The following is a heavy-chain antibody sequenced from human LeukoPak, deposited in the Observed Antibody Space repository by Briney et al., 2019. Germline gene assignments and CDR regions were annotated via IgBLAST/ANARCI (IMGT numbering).Heavy chain of an antibody. CDR2: INPNSGGT. CDR3: ARGDSVDDFWSGSQYYFDY. CDR1: GYTFTGYY. Sequence: ASVKVSCKASGYTFTGYYMHWVRQAPGQGLEWMGRINPNSGGTNYAQKFQGRVTMTRDTSISTAYMELSRLRSDDTAVYYCARGDSVDDFWSGSQYYFDYWGQGTLVTVSS. J-gene: IGHJ4*02. V-gene: IGHV1-2*06. D-gene: IGHD3-3*01.